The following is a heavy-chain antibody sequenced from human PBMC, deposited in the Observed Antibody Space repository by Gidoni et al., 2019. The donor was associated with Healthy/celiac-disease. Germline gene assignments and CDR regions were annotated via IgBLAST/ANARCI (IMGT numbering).Heavy chain of an antibody. CDR1: GFTADAYA. V-gene: IGHV3-9*02. D-gene: IGHD6-19*01. J-gene: IGHJ4*02. Sequence: EVQLVESGGGLVQSGRSLIFSCAAPGFTADAYAMHWGRQAPGKGLEWVSGITWDSGRTKYANYVKGRFSISRDNAKNSLYLQMNSLRAEDTAFYYCAKGDEVAGQGYYFDFWGQGTLVTVSS. CDR2: ITWDSGRT. CDR3: AKGDEVAGQGYYFDF.